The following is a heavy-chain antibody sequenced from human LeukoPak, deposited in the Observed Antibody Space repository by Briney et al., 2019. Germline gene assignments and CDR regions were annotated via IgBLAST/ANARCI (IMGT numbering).Heavy chain of an antibody. CDR1: RGSISNSRFY. CDR2: MSYSGSP. Sequence: PSETLSLNCNAFRGSISNSRFYWGWIRQSPGKGLEWIASMSYSGSPHYNPSLKSRVTMSVDTSKSQFSLKLSSVTAADTAVYYCARTTEGYCRGRSCYSYYYYMDVWGKGTTVTVSS. CDR3: ARTTEGYCRGRSCYSYYYYMDV. J-gene: IGHJ6*03. D-gene: IGHD2-15*01. V-gene: IGHV4-39*07.